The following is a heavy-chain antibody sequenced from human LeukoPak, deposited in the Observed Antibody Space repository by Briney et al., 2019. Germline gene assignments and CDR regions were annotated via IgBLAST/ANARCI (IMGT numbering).Heavy chain of an antibody. CDR3: AKPQLVAAMLEYFQH. CDR1: GFTFGSYG. D-gene: IGHD2-2*01. V-gene: IGHV3-30*02. Sequence: GGSPRLSCAASGFTFGSYGMHWVRQAPGKGLEWVAFIRYDGSNKYYADSVKGRFTISRDNSKNTLYLQMNSLRAEDTAVYYCAKPQLVAAMLEYFQHWGQGTLVTVSS. J-gene: IGHJ1*01. CDR2: IRYDGSNK.